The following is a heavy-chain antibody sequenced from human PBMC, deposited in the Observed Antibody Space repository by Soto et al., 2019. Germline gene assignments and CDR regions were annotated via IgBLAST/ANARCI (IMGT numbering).Heavy chain of an antibody. Sequence: GASVKVSCKASGGTFSSYAISWVRQAPGQGLEWMGGIIPIFGTANYAQKFQGRVTITADESTSTAYMELSSLRSEDTAVYYCARGNYYDSSGSIDYWGQGTLVTAPQ. CDR1: GGTFSSYA. V-gene: IGHV1-69*13. D-gene: IGHD3-22*01. J-gene: IGHJ4*02. CDR2: IIPIFGTA. CDR3: ARGNYYDSSGSIDY.